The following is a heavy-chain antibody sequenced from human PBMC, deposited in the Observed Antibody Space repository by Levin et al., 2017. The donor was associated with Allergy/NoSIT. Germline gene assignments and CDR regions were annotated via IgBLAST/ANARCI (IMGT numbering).Heavy chain of an antibody. CDR3: ARDVSVGEPNMITFGGVIVAPLDY. D-gene: IGHD3-16*02. CDR2: ISYDGSNK. CDR1: GFTFSSYA. J-gene: IGHJ4*02. Sequence: GESLKISCAASGFTFSSYAMHWVRQAPGKGLEWVAVISYDGSNKYYADSVKGRFTISRDNSKNTLYLQMNSLRAEDTAVYYCARDVSVGEPNMITFGGVIVAPLDYWGQGTLVTVSS. V-gene: IGHV3-30*04.